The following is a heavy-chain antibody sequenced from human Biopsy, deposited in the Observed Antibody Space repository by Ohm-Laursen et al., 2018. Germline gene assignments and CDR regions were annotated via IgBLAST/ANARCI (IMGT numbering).Heavy chain of an antibody. J-gene: IGHJ1*01. CDR2: IIPIFQTT. Sequence: SSVKVSCKVIGGTFSASGISWVRLAPGHGLEFVGGIIPIFQTTHYAQSFQGRVTIAADTSTSTATMELRSLRSDDTAVYYCATKLTGYFHHWGQGTLVIVSS. CDR1: GGTFSASG. V-gene: IGHV1-69*06. CDR3: ATKLTGYFHH. D-gene: IGHD3-9*01.